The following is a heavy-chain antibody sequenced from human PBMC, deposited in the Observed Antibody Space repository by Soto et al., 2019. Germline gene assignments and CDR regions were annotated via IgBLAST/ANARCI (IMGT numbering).Heavy chain of an antibody. CDR3: ARSVAAAGTWYYYYGMDV. V-gene: IGHV1-3*01. CDR2: INAGNGNT. D-gene: IGHD6-13*01. J-gene: IGHJ6*02. Sequence: ASVKVSCKASGYTFTSYAMHWVRQAPGQRLEWMGWINAGNGNTKYSQKFQGRVTITRDTSASTAYMELSSLRSEDTAVYYCARSVAAAGTWYYYYGMDVWGQGTTVTVSS. CDR1: GYTFTSYA.